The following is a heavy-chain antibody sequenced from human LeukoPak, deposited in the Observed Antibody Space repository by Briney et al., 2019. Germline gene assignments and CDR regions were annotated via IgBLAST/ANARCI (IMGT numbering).Heavy chain of an antibody. CDR3: ARMSYNSGSYSA. J-gene: IGHJ5*02. CDR1: GGSITSYF. CDR2: IYSSGST. V-gene: IGHV4-4*07. Sequence: PSETLSLTCTVSGGSITSYFWSWIRQPAGKGLEWIGRIYSSGSTNYNPSLKSRVTMSVDTSKNRFSLKLSSVTAADTAVYYCARMSYNSGSYSAWGRGTLVTVSS. D-gene: IGHD3-10*01.